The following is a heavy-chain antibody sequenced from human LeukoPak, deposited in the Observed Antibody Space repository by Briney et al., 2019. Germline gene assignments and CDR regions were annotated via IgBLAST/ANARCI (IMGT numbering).Heavy chain of an antibody. CDR2: IRYNGTNK. V-gene: IGHV3-30*02. D-gene: IGHD5-12*01. CDR1: GFTFSSYG. CDR3: ATDIVATMRVIG. J-gene: IGHJ4*02. Sequence: PGGSLRLSCAASGFTFSSYGMHWVRQAPRKRLEWVAFIRYNGTNKYYADSVKGRFTISRDNSKNTLFLQMNTLRTDDTAIYYCATDIVATMRVIGWGQETLVTVSS.